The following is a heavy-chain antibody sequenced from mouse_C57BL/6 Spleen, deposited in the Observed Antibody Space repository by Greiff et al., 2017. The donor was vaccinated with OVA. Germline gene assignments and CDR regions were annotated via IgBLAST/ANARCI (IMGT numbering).Heavy chain of an antibody. Sequence: QVQLQQPGAELVRPGSSVKLSCKASGYTFTSYWMDWVKQRPGQGLEWIGNIYPSDSETHYNQKFKDKATLTVDKSSSTAYMQLSSLTSEDSAVYYCARRGDSSGHYWGQVTTLTVAS. CDR3: ARRGDSSGHY. J-gene: IGHJ2*01. CDR1: GYTFTSYW. V-gene: IGHV1-61*01. CDR2: IYPSDSET. D-gene: IGHD3-2*02.